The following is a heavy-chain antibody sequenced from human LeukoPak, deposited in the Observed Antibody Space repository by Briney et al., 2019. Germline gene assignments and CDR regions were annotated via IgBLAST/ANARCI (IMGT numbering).Heavy chain of an antibody. CDR3: ARLTTVMTTDFDY. D-gene: IGHD4-17*01. Sequence: TSSETLSLTCTVSGGSVSADSHYWSWIRQPPGRGLEWIGYIYYSGSTTYNPSLKSRVTISLDMSKNQFSLKLSSVTAADTAMYYCARLTTVMTTDFDYWGQGTLVTVSS. V-gene: IGHV4-61*01. CDR1: GGSVSADSHY. J-gene: IGHJ4*02. CDR2: IYYSGST.